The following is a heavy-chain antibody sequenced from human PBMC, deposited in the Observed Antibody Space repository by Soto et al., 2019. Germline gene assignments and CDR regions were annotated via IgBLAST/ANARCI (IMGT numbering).Heavy chain of an antibody. CDR3: ARDIRGYSRALDY. CDR2: IYYSGTT. V-gene: IGHV4-61*01. J-gene: IGHJ4*02. D-gene: IGHD5-12*01. CDR1: VDAVSSGSYY. Sequence: SFSSDVSVDAVSSGSYYWTWKRQPPGKGLEWIGNIYYSGTTNYNPSLQNRVTISIDTSKNQYSLKLTSVTAADAALYYCARDIRGYSRALDYWGQGTPVTVFS.